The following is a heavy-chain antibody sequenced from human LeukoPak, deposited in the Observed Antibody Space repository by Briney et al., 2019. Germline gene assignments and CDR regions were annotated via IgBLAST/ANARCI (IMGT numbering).Heavy chain of an antibody. Sequence: GGSLRLSCAASGFTFSSSAMSWVRQVPGKGLEWVSGISASGGSTYYADSVKGRFTISRDNSKNTLYLQMNSLRAEDTAVYYCAKARSSSWYYYDYWGQGTLVTVSS. V-gene: IGHV3-23*01. D-gene: IGHD6-13*01. J-gene: IGHJ4*02. CDR3: AKARSSSWYYYDY. CDR1: GFTFSSSA. CDR2: ISASGGST.